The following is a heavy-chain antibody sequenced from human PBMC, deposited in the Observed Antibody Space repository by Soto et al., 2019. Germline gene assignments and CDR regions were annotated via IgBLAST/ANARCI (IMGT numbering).Heavy chain of an antibody. J-gene: IGHJ4*02. Sequence: GGSLRLSCAASGFTFSSYSMNWVRQAPGKGLEWVSYISSSSSTIYYADSVKGRFTISRDNAKNSLYLQMNSLRAEDTAVYYCARDSLTGDKGFLFDYWGQGTLVTVSS. V-gene: IGHV3-48*04. CDR3: ARDSLTGDKGFLFDY. D-gene: IGHD3-3*01. CDR2: ISSSSSTI. CDR1: GFTFSSYS.